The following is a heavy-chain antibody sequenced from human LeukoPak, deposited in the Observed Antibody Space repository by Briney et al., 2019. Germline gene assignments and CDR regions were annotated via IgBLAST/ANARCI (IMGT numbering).Heavy chain of an antibody. Sequence: SETLSLTCTVSGYSISSGYYWGWIRQPPGKGLEWIGSIYHSGSTYYNPSLKSRVTKSVDTSKNQFSLKLSSVTAADTAVYYCARSFRVGAVYYYYYMDVWGKGTTVTVSS. CDR1: GYSISSGYY. CDR2: IYHSGST. V-gene: IGHV4-38-2*02. D-gene: IGHD1-26*01. CDR3: ARSFRVGAVYYYYYMDV. J-gene: IGHJ6*03.